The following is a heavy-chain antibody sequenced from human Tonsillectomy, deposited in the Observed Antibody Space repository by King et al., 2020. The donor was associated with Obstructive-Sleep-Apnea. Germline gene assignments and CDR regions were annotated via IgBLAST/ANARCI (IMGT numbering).Heavy chain of an antibody. CDR2: IYYSGST. Sequence: MQLQESGPGLVKPSQTLSLTCTVSGGSISSGGYYWSWIRQHPGKGLEWIGYIYYSGSTYYNPSLKSRVTISVDTSKNQFSLKLSSVTAAATAVYYCARGLVVVRGARDNNWFDPWGQGTLVTVSS. CDR1: GGSISSGGYY. CDR3: ARGLVVVRGARDNNWFDP. D-gene: IGHD3-10*01. V-gene: IGHV4-31*03. J-gene: IGHJ5*02.